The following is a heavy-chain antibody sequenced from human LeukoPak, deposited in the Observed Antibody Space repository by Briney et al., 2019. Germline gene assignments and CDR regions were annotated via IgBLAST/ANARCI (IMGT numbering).Heavy chain of an antibody. CDR3: AREKSPDYCSGGSCYFDY. V-gene: IGHV4-59*01. Sequence: SETLSLTCTVSGGSISNYYWSWVRQPPGKGLEWIGYIYYSGSTNYNPSLKSRVTISVVTSKNQFSLKLSSVTAADTAVYYCAREKSPDYCSGGSCYFDYWGQGTLVTVSS. CDR2: IYYSGST. CDR1: GGSISNYY. D-gene: IGHD2-15*01. J-gene: IGHJ4*02.